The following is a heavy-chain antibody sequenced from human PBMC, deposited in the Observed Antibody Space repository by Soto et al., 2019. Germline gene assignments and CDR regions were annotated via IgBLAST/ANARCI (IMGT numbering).Heavy chain of an antibody. CDR2: IIPIFGTA. D-gene: IGHD2-21*02. V-gene: IGHV1-69*06. Sequence: ASVKVSCKASGGTFRSYAISWVRQAPGQGLEWMGGIIPIFGTANYAQKFQGRVTITADKSTSTAYMELSSLRSEDTAVYYCATPAYCGGDCYPAFDIWGQGTMVTVSS. CDR3: ATPAYCGGDCYPAFDI. CDR1: GGTFRSYA. J-gene: IGHJ3*02.